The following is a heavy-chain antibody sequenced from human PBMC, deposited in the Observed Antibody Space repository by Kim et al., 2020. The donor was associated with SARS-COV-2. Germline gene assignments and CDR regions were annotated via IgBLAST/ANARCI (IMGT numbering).Heavy chain of an antibody. V-gene: IGHV3-20*04. Sequence: GGSLRLSCAVSGFTFSDYAMSWVRQAPGKGLEWVSAIKRNGDSTYYADSVKGRFTISRDNAKNTLYLQMNSLRAEDTALYYCARGLRGGPIDYWGQGILVTVSS. CDR3: ARGLRGGPIDY. CDR2: IKRNGDST. J-gene: IGHJ4*02. CDR1: GFTFSDYA. D-gene: IGHD2-15*01.